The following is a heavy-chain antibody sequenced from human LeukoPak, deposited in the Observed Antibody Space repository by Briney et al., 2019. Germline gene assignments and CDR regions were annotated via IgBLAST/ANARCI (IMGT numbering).Heavy chain of an antibody. D-gene: IGHD3-22*01. CDR1: GGSISSSSYY. CDR2: IYYSGST. J-gene: IGHJ4*02. Sequence: PSETLSLTCTVSGGSISSSSYYWGWIRQPPGKGLEWIGSIYYSGSTYYNPSLKSRITISVDTSKNQFSLKLSSVTAADTAVYYCARDSSGYYYFNYWGQGTRVTVSS. CDR3: ARDSSGYYYFNY. V-gene: IGHV4-39*02.